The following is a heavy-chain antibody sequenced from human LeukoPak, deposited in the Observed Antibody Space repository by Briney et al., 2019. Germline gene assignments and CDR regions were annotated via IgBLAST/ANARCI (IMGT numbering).Heavy chain of an antibody. D-gene: IGHD5-18*01. CDR1: GGSINSGDYY. J-gene: IGHJ5*02. CDR2: IYYSGST. CDR3: ARKSYSYGYRYNWFDP. V-gene: IGHV4-39*01. Sequence: SETLSLTCTVSGGSINSGDYYWVWIRQPPGTGLEWIGSIYYSGSTSYNPSLKSRVTMTVDTSKSQFSLKLSSVTAADTAVYYCARKSYSYGYRYNWFDPWGQGTLVTVSS.